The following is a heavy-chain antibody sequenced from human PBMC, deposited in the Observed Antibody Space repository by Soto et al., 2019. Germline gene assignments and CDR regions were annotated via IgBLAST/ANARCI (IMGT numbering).Heavy chain of an antibody. Sequence: SETLSLTCTVSGGSISSSSYYWGWIRQPPGKGLEWIGSIYYSGSTYYNPSLKSRVTIFVDTSKNQFSLKLSSVTAADTAVYYCARHSVSTASLLWFGELADYWGQGTLVTVSS. CDR3: ARHSVSTASLLWFGELADY. J-gene: IGHJ4*02. CDR2: IYYSGST. D-gene: IGHD3-10*01. V-gene: IGHV4-39*01. CDR1: GGSISSSSYY.